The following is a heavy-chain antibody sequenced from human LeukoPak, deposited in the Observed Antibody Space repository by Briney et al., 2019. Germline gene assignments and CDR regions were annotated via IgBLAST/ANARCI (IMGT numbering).Heavy chain of an antibody. CDR1: GYTFTSYG. D-gene: IGHD3-22*01. Sequence: ASVKVSCKASGYTFTSYGISWVRQAPGQGLEWMGWISAYNGNTNYAQKLQGRVTMTTDTSTSTACMELRSLRSDDTAVYYCARDRAPTYYYDSSGYFYYYYYGMDVWGQGTTVTVSS. V-gene: IGHV1-18*01. CDR2: ISAYNGNT. J-gene: IGHJ6*02. CDR3: ARDRAPTYYYDSSGYFYYYYYGMDV.